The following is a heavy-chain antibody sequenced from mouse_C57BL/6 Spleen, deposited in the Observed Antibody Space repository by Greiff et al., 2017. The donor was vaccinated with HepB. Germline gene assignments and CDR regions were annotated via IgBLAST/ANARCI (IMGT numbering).Heavy chain of an antibody. CDR2: IWGDGST. V-gene: IGHV2-3*01. CDR1: GFSLTSYG. CDR3: APLDYDYDRGSMDY. D-gene: IGHD2-4*01. J-gene: IGHJ4*01. Sequence: VKLMESGPGLVAPSQSLSITCTVSGFSLTSYGVSWVRQPPGKGLEWLGVIWGDGSTNYHSARISILSISKDNSKSQVFLKLNSLQTDDTATYYCAPLDYDYDRGSMDYWGQGTSVTVSS.